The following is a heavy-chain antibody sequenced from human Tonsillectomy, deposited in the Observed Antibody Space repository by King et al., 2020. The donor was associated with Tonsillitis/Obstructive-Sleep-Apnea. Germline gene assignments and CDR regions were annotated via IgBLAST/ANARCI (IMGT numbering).Heavy chain of an antibody. CDR2: ISGCGCST. CDR3: AKAMVQGIIITIFDY. V-gene: IGHV3-23*04. J-gene: IGHJ4*02. D-gene: IGHD3-10*01. Sequence: VQLVESGGGLVQPGGSLRLSCAASGFTFSSYAMSWVRPAPGKGMDWVSTISGCGCSTSYADSVKGRFTNSRDNSKNTLYLQMNNLRAEDTAVYYFAKAMVQGIIITIFDYWGQGTLVTVSS. CDR1: GFTFSSYA.